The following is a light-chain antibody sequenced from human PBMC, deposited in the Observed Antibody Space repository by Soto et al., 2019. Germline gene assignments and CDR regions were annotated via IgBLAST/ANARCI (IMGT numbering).Light chain of an antibody. Sequence: QSVLTQPPSVSVAPGQRVTISCTGSSSNIGAGYDVHWYQQLPGTAPKLLIYGNSNRPSEVPDRFSGSKSGTSASLAITGLQAEDEADYYCQSYDSSLSGYVFGTGTKVTVL. CDR1: SSNIGAGYD. CDR2: GNS. CDR3: QSYDSSLSGYV. V-gene: IGLV1-40*01. J-gene: IGLJ1*01.